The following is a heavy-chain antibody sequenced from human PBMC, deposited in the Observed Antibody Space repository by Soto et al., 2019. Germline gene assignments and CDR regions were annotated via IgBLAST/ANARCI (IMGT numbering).Heavy chain of an antibody. CDR3: ARYIAAAKTYYYYGMDV. J-gene: IGHJ6*02. Sequence: PGESLKISCKGSGYSFTSYWIGWVRQMPGKGLEWMGIIYPGDSDTRYSPSFQGQVTISADKSISTAYLQWSSLKASDTAMYYCARYIAAAKTYYYYGMDVWGQGTTVTVSS. CDR1: GYSFTSYW. V-gene: IGHV5-51*01. D-gene: IGHD6-13*01. CDR2: IYPGDSDT.